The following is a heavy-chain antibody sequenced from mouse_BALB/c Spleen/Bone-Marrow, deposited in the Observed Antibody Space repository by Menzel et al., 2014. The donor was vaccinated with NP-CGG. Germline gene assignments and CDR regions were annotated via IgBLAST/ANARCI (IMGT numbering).Heavy chain of an antibody. CDR3: ARGGNYGY. D-gene: IGHD2-1*01. CDR1: GYTFTNYW. J-gene: IGHJ2*01. Sequence: VHLVESGAELVKPGASVKLSCKTSGYTFTNYWIQWVEQRPGQGLGWIGEIFPGIGTTYYNEKFKGKATLTIDTSSSTAYMQLSSLTSENSAVYFCARGGNYGYWGQGTTLTVSS. CDR2: IFPGIGTT. V-gene: IGHV1S132*01.